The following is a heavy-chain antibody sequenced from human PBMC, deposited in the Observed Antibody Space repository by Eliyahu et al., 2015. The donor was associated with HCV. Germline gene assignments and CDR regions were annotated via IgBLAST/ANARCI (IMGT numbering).Heavy chain of an antibody. CDR2: IHYSGST. D-gene: IGHD2-15*01. J-gene: IGHJ3*02. CDR3: ARQAESCSGNRCYSHRFDI. CDR1: GGSISSYY. Sequence: QVQLQESGPGLVKPSETLSLTCTVSGGSISSYYWSWIRQPPGKGLEWIGYIHYSGSTNYNPSLKSRVTISVDTSKNQFSLKLSSVTAADTAVYFCARQAESCSGNRCYSHRFDIWGQATRVTVSS. V-gene: IGHV4-59*08.